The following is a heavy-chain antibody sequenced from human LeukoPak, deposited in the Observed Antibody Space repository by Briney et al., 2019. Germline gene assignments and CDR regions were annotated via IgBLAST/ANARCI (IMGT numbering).Heavy chain of an antibody. V-gene: IGHV3-33*01. J-gene: IGHJ4*02. CDR3: ARGYYGSGSYFHYFDY. CDR2: IWYDGSNE. D-gene: IGHD3-10*01. Sequence: PGGSLRLSCAASGFTLSSYGMHWVRQAPGKGLEGVAIIWYDGSNEYYADSVKGRFTISRDNSKNTLYLQMNSLRAEDTALYYCARGYYGSGSYFHYFDYWGQGTLVTVSS. CDR1: GFTLSSYG.